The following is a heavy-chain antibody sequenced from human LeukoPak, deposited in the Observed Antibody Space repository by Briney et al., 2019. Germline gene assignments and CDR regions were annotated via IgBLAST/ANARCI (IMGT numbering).Heavy chain of an antibody. V-gene: IGHV4-59*08. CDR2: IYNSAST. J-gene: IGHJ6*03. Sequence: PSETLSLTCTVSSGSLSSYSLNWIRQFPGKGLEWMGYIYNSASTNYNPSLKSRVTMSLDTSKHQFSLQLSSVTAADTAVYYCAKNGSHSSRWNTYYYYMDVWRKGTTVTVPS. CDR3: AKNGSHSSRWNTYYYYMDV. CDR1: SGSLSSYS. D-gene: IGHD6-13*01.